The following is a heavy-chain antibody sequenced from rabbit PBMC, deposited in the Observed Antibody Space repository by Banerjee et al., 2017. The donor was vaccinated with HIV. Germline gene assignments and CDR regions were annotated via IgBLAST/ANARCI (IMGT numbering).Heavy chain of an antibody. CDR3: ARTYGFFKL. CDR2: IYAGSSNST. CDR1: GFSLSASYY. Sequence: QSLEESGGDLVKPGASLTLTCTASGFSLSASYYMCWVRQAPGKGLEWIACIYAGSSNSTYYASWAKGRFTISKTSSTTVTLQMTSLTAADTATYFCARTYGFFKLWGPGTLVTVS. V-gene: IGHV1S40*01. J-gene: IGHJ4*01.